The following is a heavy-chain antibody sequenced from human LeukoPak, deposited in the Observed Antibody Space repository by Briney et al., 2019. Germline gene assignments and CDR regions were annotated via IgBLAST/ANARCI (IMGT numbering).Heavy chain of an antibody. D-gene: IGHD3-22*01. V-gene: IGHV4-30-4*01. CDR3: ARGVDSSGYYYWFDP. CDR1: GGSISSGDYY. Sequence: PSQTLSLTCTVSGGSISSGDYYWSWIRQPPGKGLEWIGYIYYSGSTYYNPSLKSRVTISVDTSKNQFSLKPSSVTAADTAVYYCARGVDSSGYYYWFDPWGQGTLVTVSS. J-gene: IGHJ5*02. CDR2: IYYSGST.